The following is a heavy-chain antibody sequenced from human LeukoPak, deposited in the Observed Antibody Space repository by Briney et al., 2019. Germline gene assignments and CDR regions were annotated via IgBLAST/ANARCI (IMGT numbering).Heavy chain of an antibody. D-gene: IGHD6-19*01. CDR3: AKGEGGDSGWYGDY. V-gene: IGHV3-53*05. Sequence: GGSLRLSCAASGFSVSSNYMSWVRQAPGKGLEWVSVIYSGGSTYYADSVKGRFTISRDNSKNTLFLQMNSLRAEDTAVYYCAKGEGGDSGWYGDYWGQGTLVTVSS. CDR2: IYSGGST. CDR1: GFSVSSNY. J-gene: IGHJ4*02.